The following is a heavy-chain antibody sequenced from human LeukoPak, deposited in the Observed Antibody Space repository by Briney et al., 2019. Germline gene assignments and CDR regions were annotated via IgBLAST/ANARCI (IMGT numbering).Heavy chain of an antibody. CDR3: AKDQLGPYYYGSGGIDY. CDR1: GFTFSSYA. Sequence: PGGSLRLSCAASGFTFSSYAMSWVRQAPGKGLEWVSAISGSGGSTYYADSVKGRFTISRDNSKNTLYLQMNSLRAEDTAVYYCAKDQLGPYYYGSGGIDYWGQGTLVTVSA. D-gene: IGHD3-10*01. J-gene: IGHJ4*02. CDR2: ISGSGGST. V-gene: IGHV3-23*01.